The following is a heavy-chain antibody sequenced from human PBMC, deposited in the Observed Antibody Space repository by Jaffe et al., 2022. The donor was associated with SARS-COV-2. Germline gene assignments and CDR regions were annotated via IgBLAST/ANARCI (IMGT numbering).Heavy chain of an antibody. D-gene: IGHD6-25*01. J-gene: IGHJ3*02. CDR1: GGSISSYY. CDR3: ARVSRTAGAFDI. Sequence: QVQLQESGPGLVKPSETLSLTCTVSGGSISSYYWSWIRQPPGKGLEWIGYIYYSGSTNYNPSLKSRVTISVDTSKNQFSLKLSSVTAADTAVYYCARVSRTAGAFDIWGQGTMVTVSS. CDR2: IYYSGST. V-gene: IGHV4-59*01.